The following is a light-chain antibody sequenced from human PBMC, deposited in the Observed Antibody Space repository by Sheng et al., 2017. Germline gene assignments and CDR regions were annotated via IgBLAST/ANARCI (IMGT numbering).Light chain of an antibody. CDR3: ATWETSLNVGI. CDR1: GSNIGSHY. V-gene: IGLV1-51*01. CDR2: DDD. Sequence: QSVLTQPPSVSAAPGQRVTISCSGSGSNIGSHYVSWYQHFHGTAPKLLIFDDDKRSSGTPDRFSGSKSGTSATLDITGLQTGDEADYYCATWETSLNVGIFGGGTKLTVL. J-gene: IGLJ2*01.